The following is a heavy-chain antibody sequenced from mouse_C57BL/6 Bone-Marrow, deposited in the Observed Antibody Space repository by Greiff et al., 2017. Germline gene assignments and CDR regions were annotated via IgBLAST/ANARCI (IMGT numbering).Heavy chain of an antibody. CDR3: ASSEYAIGY. V-gene: IGHV1-9*01. D-gene: IGHD3-2*02. J-gene: IGHJ4*01. Sequence: QVQLQQSGAELMQPGASVKLSCKATGYTFPGYWIEWVKQRPGHGLEWIGEILPGSGSTNYNEKFKGKATFTADTSSNTAYMQLSLLTNEDSAIYYCASSEYAIGYWGQGTSVTVSS. CDR2: ILPGSGST. CDR1: GYTFPGYW.